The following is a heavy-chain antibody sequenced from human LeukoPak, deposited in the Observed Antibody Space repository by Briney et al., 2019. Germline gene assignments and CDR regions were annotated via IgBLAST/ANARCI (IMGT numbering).Heavy chain of an antibody. D-gene: IGHD3-10*01. CDR3: ARFGITVVRGGKYYFDY. Sequence: SETLSLTCTVSGGSISNYYWSWIRQPPGKGLEWIGHIYYSGATKYNPSLKSRITISVDTSKNQFSLMLSSVPAADTAVYYCARFGITVVRGGKYYFDYWGQGTLVTVSP. V-gene: IGHV4-59*08. J-gene: IGHJ4*02. CDR2: IYYSGAT. CDR1: GGSISNYY.